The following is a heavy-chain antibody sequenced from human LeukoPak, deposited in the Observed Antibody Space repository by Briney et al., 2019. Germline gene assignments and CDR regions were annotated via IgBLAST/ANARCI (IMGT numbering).Heavy chain of an antibody. CDR1: GASISSYY. CDR2: IHYSGNT. CDR3: ARHMNGGTYPMDV. J-gene: IGHJ6*02. Sequence: SETLSLTCTVSGASISSYYWSWIRQPPGKGLEYIGYIHYSGNTNYNPSLKSRVTISVDTSKNQFSLKLSSVTAADTAVYYCARHMNGGTYPMDVWGQGTTVTVSS. D-gene: IGHD1-26*01. V-gene: IGHV4-59*08.